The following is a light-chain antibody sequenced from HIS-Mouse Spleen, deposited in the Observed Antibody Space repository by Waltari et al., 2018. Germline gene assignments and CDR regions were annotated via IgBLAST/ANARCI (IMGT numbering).Light chain of an antibody. Sequence: QTVVTQEPSLTVSPGGTVPLTCASSTGAVTTGYSPNWYQQKPGQAPWALIYSTSNKPSWTPARFSGSLLGGKAALTLSGVQPEDEAEYYCLLYYGGARVFGGGTKLTVL. V-gene: IGLV7-43*01. CDR1: TGAVTTGYS. CDR3: LLYYGGARV. J-gene: IGLJ3*02. CDR2: STS.